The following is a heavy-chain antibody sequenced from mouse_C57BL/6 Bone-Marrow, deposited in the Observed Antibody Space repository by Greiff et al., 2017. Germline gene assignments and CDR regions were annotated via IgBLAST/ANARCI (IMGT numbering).Heavy chain of an antibody. CDR2: IWGVGST. CDR1: GFSLTSYG. V-gene: IGHV2-6*01. J-gene: IGHJ4*01. Sequence: VQLQQSGPGLVAPSQSLSITCTVSGFSLTSYGVDWVRQSPGKGLEWLGVIWGVGSTNYNSALKSRLSISKDNSKSQVFLKMNSLQTDDTAMYYCARIYYDYGDAMDYWGQGTSVTVSS. D-gene: IGHD2-4*01. CDR3: ARIYYDYGDAMDY.